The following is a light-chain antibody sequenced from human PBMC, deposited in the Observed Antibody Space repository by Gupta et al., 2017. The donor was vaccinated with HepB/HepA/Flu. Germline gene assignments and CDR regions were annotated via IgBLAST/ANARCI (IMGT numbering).Light chain of an antibody. V-gene: IGLV1-44*01. CDR1: SSNIGSNT. CDR3: AAWDDSLNARYV. CDR2: SNN. Sequence: QSVLTQPPSASGTPGQRVTTSCSGRSSNIGSNTVNWYQPLPGTAPKLLIYSNNQRPSGVPDRFSGSKSGTSASLAISGLQSEDEADYYCAAWDDSLNARYVFGTGTKVTVL. J-gene: IGLJ1*01.